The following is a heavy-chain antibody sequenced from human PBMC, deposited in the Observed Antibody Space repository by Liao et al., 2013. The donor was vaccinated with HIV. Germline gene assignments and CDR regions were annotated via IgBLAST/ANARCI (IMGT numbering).Heavy chain of an antibody. J-gene: IGHJ1*01. V-gene: IGHV4-4*07. CDR1: GGSISSYY. Sequence: QVQLQESGPGLVKPSETLSLTCTVSGGSISSYYWSWIRQPAGKGLEWIGRIYSSGSTNYNPSLKSRVTMSVDTSKNQFSLKLSSVTAADTAVYYCASNTGLYYDSSGYRFQHWGQGTLVTVSS. D-gene: IGHD3-22*01. CDR3: ASNTGLYYDSSGYRFQH. CDR2: IYSSGST.